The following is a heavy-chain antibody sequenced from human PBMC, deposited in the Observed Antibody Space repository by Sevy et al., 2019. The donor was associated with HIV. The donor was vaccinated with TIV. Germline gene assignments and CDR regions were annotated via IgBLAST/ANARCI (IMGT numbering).Heavy chain of an antibody. V-gene: IGHV3-7*03. CDR2: IKQGESEK. CDR1: GFSFSSYW. J-gene: IGHJ4*02. Sequence: GESLKISCAASGFSFSSYWMHWVRQAPGKGLEWVANIKQGESEKYYAASVKGRFTISRDNAKNSVYLQMNSLRPEDTAIYYCARGNSGSFDYWGQGTLVTVSS. D-gene: IGHD3-22*01. CDR3: ARGNSGSFDY.